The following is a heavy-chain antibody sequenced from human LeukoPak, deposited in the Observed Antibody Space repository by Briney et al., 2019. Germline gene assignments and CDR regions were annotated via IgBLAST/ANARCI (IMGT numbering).Heavy chain of an antibody. CDR1: GCTFSNYV. CDR3: AKRPIPGAWNWYFDL. V-gene: IGHV3-23*01. Sequence: PGGSLRLSCAASGCTFSNYVMSWVRQTPGKGLEWVSTIGASGGDTYYADSVKGRFTVSRDNSKNTLYLQMNSLKTEDTAVYYCAKRPIPGAWNWYFDLWGRGTLVTVSS. D-gene: IGHD1-26*01. J-gene: IGHJ2*01. CDR2: IGASGGDT.